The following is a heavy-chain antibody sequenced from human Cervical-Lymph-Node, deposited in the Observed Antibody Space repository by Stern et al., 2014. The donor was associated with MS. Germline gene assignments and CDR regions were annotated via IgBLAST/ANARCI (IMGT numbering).Heavy chain of an antibody. CDR2: ISPIFGTA. D-gene: IGHD1-26*01. V-gene: IGHV1-69*01. CDR1: GGTFSSYA. Sequence: QLVQSGAEVKKPGSSGKVSCKASGGTFSSYAISWVRQAPGQGLEWMGGISPIFGTANYAQNFQGRVTITADESTSTAYMELSSLRPEDTAVYYCARGELKEGLVRGMDVWGQGTTVTVSS. CDR3: ARGELKEGLVRGMDV. J-gene: IGHJ6*02.